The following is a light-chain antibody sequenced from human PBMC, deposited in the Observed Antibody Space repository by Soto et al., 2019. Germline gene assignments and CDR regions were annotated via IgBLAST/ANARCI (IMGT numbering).Light chain of an antibody. CDR3: QQQGT. V-gene: IGKV3-20*01. CDR2: AAS. J-gene: IGKJ2*01. CDR1: LFLSSSY. Sequence: DIVLTQSPGTLSLSPGDRATLSCRASLFLSSSYVVWYQQKPGQAPRLLIYAASRRATGIPDRFSGSGSATEYTLAISRLEPEDSAVYYCQQQGTFGQGTKLEIK.